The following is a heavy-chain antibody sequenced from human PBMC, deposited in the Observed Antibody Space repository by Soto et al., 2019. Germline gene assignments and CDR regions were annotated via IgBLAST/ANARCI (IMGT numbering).Heavy chain of an antibody. Sequence: TLSLTCTVSGGSISSGDYYWSWIRQPPGKGLEWIGYIYYSGSTYYNPSLKSRVTISVDTSKNQFSLKLSSVTAADTAVYYCARDTYYYGSGSHPWGQGTLVTVSS. D-gene: IGHD3-10*01. V-gene: IGHV4-30-4*01. CDR1: GGSISSGDYY. CDR3: ARDTYYYGSGSHP. CDR2: IYYSGST. J-gene: IGHJ5*02.